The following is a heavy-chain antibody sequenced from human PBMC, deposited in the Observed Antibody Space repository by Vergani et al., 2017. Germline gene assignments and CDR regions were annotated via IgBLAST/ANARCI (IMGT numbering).Heavy chain of an antibody. V-gene: IGHV3-23*04. CDR1: GFTFSSYA. CDR2: ISGSGGST. CDR3: AKDDLSPYYYDSSGYYYVAFDI. D-gene: IGHD3-22*01. J-gene: IGHJ3*02. Sequence: EVQLVESGGGLIQPGGSLRLSCAASGFTFSSYAMSWVRQAPGKGLEWVSAISGSGGSTYYADSVKGRFTISRDNSKNTLYLQMNSLRAEDTAVYYCAKDDLSPYYYDSSGYYYVAFDIWGQETMVTVSS.